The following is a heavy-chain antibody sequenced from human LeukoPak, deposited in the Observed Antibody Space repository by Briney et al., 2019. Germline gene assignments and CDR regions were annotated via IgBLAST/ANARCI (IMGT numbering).Heavy chain of an antibody. CDR3: ARAPGGLAITMVRGVIIYFDY. CDR2: IYYSGST. J-gene: IGHJ4*02. Sequence: PSQTLSLTCTVSGGSISSGSYYWSWIRQHPGKGLEWIGYIYYSGSTYYNPSLKSRVTISVDTSKNQFSLKLSSVTAADTAVYYCARAPGGLAITMVRGVIIYFDYWGQGTLVTVSS. D-gene: IGHD3-10*01. CDR1: GGSISSGSYY. V-gene: IGHV4-31*03.